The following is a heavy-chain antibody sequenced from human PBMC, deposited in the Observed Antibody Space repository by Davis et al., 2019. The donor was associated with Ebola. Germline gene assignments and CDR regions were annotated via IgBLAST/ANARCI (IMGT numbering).Heavy chain of an antibody. CDR2: ISYDGSNG. Sequence: AGSLSLSCAVSGFTFSSYSMNWVRQAPGRGLEWVAVISYDGSNGYYADSVKGRFTISRDNSKNTMYLQMNSLRTEDTAVYYCVTENWYRFESWGQGTLVTVSS. V-gene: IGHV3-30*03. CDR3: VTENWYRFES. J-gene: IGHJ4*02. CDR1: GFTFSSYS. D-gene: IGHD1/OR15-1a*01.